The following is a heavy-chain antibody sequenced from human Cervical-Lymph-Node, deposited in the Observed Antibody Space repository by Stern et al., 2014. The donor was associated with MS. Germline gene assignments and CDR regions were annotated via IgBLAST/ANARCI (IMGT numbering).Heavy chain of an antibody. CDR1: GFTFGDYT. V-gene: IGHV3-21*01. CDR3: ARDLRHRHYFDS. Sequence: EDQLVESGGGLVKPGGSLRLSCAASGFTFGDYTMNWVRQAPGKGLEWVSAITSSSTSTYYASSVKGRFIISRDNAENSLYLQMNSLRGEDTAVYYCARDLRHRHYFDSWGQGGLVTVSS. CDR2: ITSSSTST. J-gene: IGHJ4*02.